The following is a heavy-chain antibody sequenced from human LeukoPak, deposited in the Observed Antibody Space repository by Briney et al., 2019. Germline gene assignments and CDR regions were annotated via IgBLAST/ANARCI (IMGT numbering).Heavy chain of an antibody. Sequence: GGSLRLSCAASGFTFSSYWMSWVRQAPGKGLEWVANIKQDGSEKYYVDSVKGRFTISRDNAKNSLYLQMNSLRAEDTAVYYCARDTSSGRIDAFDIWGQGTMVTVSS. CDR1: GFTFSSYW. J-gene: IGHJ3*02. D-gene: IGHD6-19*01. CDR3: ARDTSSGRIDAFDI. V-gene: IGHV3-7*01. CDR2: IKQDGSEK.